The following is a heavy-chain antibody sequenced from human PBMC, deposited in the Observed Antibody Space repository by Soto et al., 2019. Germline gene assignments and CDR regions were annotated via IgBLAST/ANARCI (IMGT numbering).Heavy chain of an antibody. J-gene: IGHJ4*02. D-gene: IGHD3-3*01. CDR2: IKQDGSDK. V-gene: IGHV3-7*01. Sequence: GGSLRLSCAASGFTFSGYWMSWVRQAPGKGLEWVANIKQDGSDKYYVDSVKVRFTISRDNDKNSLYLQMNSLRAEAKAVSYCARDRDTIFGVVIFDYWGQGTLVTVSS. CDR3: ARDRDTIFGVVIFDY. CDR1: GFTFSGYW.